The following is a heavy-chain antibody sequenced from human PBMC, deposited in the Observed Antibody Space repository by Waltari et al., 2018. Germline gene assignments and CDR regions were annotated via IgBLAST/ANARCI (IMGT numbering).Heavy chain of an antibody. CDR2: VSPLNGKT. CDR3: ATDNLNAFHN. Sequence: QVQLLQSGAEVKEPGASVTVSCRASGYSFTSVGTSWVRLAPGQGLEWVGWVSPLNGKTNTAQNVQDRVTMTTDTSTSTAYMELRSLRFDDTAVYFCATDNLNAFHNWGQGTLVTVSS. D-gene: IGHD1-20*01. J-gene: IGHJ4*02. CDR1: GYSFTSVG. V-gene: IGHV1-18*04.